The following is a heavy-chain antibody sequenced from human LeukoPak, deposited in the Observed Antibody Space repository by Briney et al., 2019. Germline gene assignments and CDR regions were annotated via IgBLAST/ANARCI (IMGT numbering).Heavy chain of an antibody. CDR3: ARVVDHDYGDYYLDY. CDR1: GLTFSSYG. CDR2: ISGSGGST. D-gene: IGHD4-17*01. V-gene: IGHV3-23*01. Sequence: GGSLRLSCAASGLTFSSYGMSWVRQAPGKGLEWVSAISGSGGSTYYADSVKGRFTISRDNSKNTLYLQMNSLRAEDTAVYYCARVVDHDYGDYYLDYWGQGTLVTVSS. J-gene: IGHJ4*02.